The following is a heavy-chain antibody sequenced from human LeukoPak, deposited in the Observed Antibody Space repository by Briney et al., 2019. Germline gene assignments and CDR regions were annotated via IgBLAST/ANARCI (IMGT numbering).Heavy chain of an antibody. CDR3: AKGAYCGGDCLGAFDI. CDR1: GSTFSSYG. CDR2: ISYDGSNK. D-gene: IGHD2-21*02. J-gene: IGHJ3*02. V-gene: IGHV3-30*18. Sequence: GGSLRLSCAASGSTFSSYGMHWVRQAPGKGLEWVAVISYDGSNKYYADSVKGRFTISRDNSKNTLYLQMNSLRAEDTAVYYCAKGAYCGGDCLGAFDIWGQGTMVTVSS.